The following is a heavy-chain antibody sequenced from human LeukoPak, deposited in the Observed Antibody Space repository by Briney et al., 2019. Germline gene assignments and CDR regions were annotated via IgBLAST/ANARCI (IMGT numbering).Heavy chain of an antibody. D-gene: IGHD3-16*02. CDR2: IWYDGSNK. V-gene: IGHV3-33*01. Sequence: PGGSLRLSCAASGFTFSSYGMHWVRQAPGKGLEWVAVIWYDGSNKYYADSVKGRFTISRGNSKNTLYLQMNSLRAEDTAVYYCARGSRAYDYVWGSYRLFDYWGQGTLVTVSS. J-gene: IGHJ4*02. CDR3: ARGSRAYDYVWGSYRLFDY. CDR1: GFTFSSYG.